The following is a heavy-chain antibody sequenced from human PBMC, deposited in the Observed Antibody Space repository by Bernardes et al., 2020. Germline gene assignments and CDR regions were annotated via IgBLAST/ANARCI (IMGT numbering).Heavy chain of an antibody. V-gene: IGHV3-74*01. Sequence: GGSLRLSRAASGFTFSRYWMHWVRQAPGKGLVWVSRVNSDGSDTSYADSVRGRFTISRDNAKNTVYLQVNSLRAEDTAVYYCTSLVVTADLAFDFWGRGTMVTVSS. CDR1: GFTFSRYW. CDR3: TSLVVTADLAFDF. D-gene: IGHD2-21*02. J-gene: IGHJ3*01. CDR2: VNSDGSDT.